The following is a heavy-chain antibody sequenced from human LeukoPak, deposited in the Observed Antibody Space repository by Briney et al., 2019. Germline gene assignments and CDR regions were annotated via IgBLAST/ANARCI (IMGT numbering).Heavy chain of an antibody. CDR1: GFTFSSYA. CDR3: ARDVRVGEYYGSGSYFDY. J-gene: IGHJ4*02. Sequence: GGSLRLSCAASGFTFSSYAMSWVREAPGKGLGWGSIISASGGSTYYADSVKGRFTISRDKSKNYLQMNSLRGDDTAIYYCARDVRVGEYYGSGSYFDYWGQGTLVTVSS. V-gene: IGHV3-23*01. CDR2: ISASGGST. D-gene: IGHD3-10*01.